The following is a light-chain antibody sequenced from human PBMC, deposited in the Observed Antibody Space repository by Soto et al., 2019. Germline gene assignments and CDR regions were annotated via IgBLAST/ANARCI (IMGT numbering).Light chain of an antibody. Sequence: QAVVTQEPSLTVSPGGTVTLTCGSSTGAVTSNHHPYWFQQKAGQAPRTLIYDTSNKHSWTPARFSGSLLRDKAALTLAGAQPEDEAQYYCLLSYNAALVFGGGTKLTVL. J-gene: IGLJ2*01. CDR3: LLSYNAALV. V-gene: IGLV7-46*01. CDR1: TGAVTSNHH. CDR2: DTS.